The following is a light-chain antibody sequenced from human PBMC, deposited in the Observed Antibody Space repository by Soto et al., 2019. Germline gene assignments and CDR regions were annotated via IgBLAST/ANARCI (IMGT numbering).Light chain of an antibody. CDR3: QQYMSSVT. V-gene: IGKV3-20*01. Sequence: EIVLTQSPGSLSLSPGERATLSCRASQSVDSTFFAWYQKKPCQAPRLLMYGVSKRATGIPDRFSGSGSGTDCTLTISRLEPEDVAVYYCQQYMSSVTFGQGTRVEIK. CDR2: GVS. J-gene: IGKJ1*01. CDR1: QSVDSTF.